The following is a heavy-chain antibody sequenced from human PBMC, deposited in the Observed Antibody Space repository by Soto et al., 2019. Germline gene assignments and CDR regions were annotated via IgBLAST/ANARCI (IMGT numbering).Heavy chain of an antibody. D-gene: IGHD3-3*01. CDR3: ARGYYDFWSGYFPKYYYYYYYMDV. V-gene: IGHV1-18*01. J-gene: IGHJ6*03. CDR2: ISAYNGNT. CDR1: GYTFTSYG. Sequence: GASVKVSCKASGYTFTSYGISWVRQAPGQGLEWMGWISAYNGNTNYAQKLQGRVTMTTDTSTSTAYMELRSLRSDDTAVYYCARGYYDFWSGYFPKYYYYYYYMDVWGKGTTVTVSS.